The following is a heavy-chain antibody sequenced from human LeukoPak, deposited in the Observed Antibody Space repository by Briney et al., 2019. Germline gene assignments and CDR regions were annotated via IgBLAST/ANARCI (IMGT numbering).Heavy chain of an antibody. CDR2: IYHSGNT. Sequence: PSGTLSLTCAVSGGSISSSNWWSWVRQPPGKGLEWIGYIYHSGNTNYNPSLRSRVTISVDTSKNQFSLKLSSVTAADTAVYYCARDRDYYGSGSSYFDYWGQGTLVTVSS. D-gene: IGHD3-10*01. V-gene: IGHV4-4*02. CDR3: ARDRDYYGSGSSYFDY. J-gene: IGHJ4*02. CDR1: GGSISSSNW.